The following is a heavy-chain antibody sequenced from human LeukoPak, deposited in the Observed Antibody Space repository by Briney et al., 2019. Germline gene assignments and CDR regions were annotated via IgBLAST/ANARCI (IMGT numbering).Heavy chain of an antibody. CDR3: ARTVVVQLDAFDI. CDR1: GYSISSGYY. Sequence: SETLSLTCTVSGYSISSGYYWGWIRQPPGKGLEWIGEIYHSGSTNYNPSLKSRVTISVDKSKNQFSLKLSSVTAADTAVYYCARTVVVQLDAFDIWGQGTMVTVSS. V-gene: IGHV4-38-2*02. D-gene: IGHD1-1*01. CDR2: IYHSGST. J-gene: IGHJ3*02.